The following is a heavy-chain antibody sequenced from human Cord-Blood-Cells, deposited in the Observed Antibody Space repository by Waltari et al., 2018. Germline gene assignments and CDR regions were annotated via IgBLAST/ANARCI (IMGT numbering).Heavy chain of an antibody. D-gene: IGHD6-19*01. Sequence: QVQLQQWGAGLLKPSETLSLTCAVYGGSFSGYYWCWIRQPPGKGLEWIGEINHSGSTNYNPSLKSRVTISVDTSKNQFSLKLSSVTAADTAVYYCASPTAAVAGTWGQGTLVTVSS. V-gene: IGHV4-34*01. CDR1: GGSFSGYY. CDR3: ASPTAAVAGT. CDR2: INHSGST. J-gene: IGHJ4*02.